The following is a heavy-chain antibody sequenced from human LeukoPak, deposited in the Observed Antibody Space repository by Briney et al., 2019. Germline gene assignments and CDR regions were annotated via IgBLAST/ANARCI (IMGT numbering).Heavy chain of an antibody. V-gene: IGHV1-2*06. J-gene: IGHJ4*02. CDR1: GYTFTGYY. CDR3: ARVKARQGIDY. CDR2: INPNSGGT. Sequence: ASVKVSCKASGYTFTGYYVHWVRQAPGQGLEWMGRINPNSGGTNYAQKFQGRVTITRDTSISTAYMELSRLRSDDTAVYYCARVKARQGIDYWGQGTLVTVSS.